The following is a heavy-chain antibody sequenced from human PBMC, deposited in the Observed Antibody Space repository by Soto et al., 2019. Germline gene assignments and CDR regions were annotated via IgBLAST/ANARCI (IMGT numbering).Heavy chain of an antibody. V-gene: IGHV4-34*01. CDR1: DGSFSGYY. D-gene: IGHD3-10*01. CDR2: INHSGST. Sequence: QVQLQQWGARLLKPSETLSLTCAVYDGSFSGYYWSWIRQPPGKGLEWIGEINHSGSTNYNPSLKSRVTISVDTSKNQFSLKLSSVTAADTAVYYCARGEGFGELLPPPVDYWGQGTLVTVSS. CDR3: ARGEGFGELLPPPVDY. J-gene: IGHJ4*02.